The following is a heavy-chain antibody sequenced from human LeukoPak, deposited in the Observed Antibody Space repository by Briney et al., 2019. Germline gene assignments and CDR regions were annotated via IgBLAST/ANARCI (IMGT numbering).Heavy chain of an antibody. Sequence: PGGSLRLSCAASGFTFSSYGMHWVRQAPGKGLEWVAVISYDGSNKYYADSVKGRFTISRDNSKNTLYLQMNSLRAEDTAVYYCAKTINRSYLAAAGMGAFDIWGQGTMVTVSS. J-gene: IGHJ3*02. CDR1: GFTFSSYG. V-gene: IGHV3-30*18. CDR3: AKTINRSYLAAAGMGAFDI. CDR2: ISYDGSNK. D-gene: IGHD6-13*01.